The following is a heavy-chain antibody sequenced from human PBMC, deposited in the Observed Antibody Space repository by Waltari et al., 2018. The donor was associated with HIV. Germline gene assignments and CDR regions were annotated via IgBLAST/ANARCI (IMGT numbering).Heavy chain of an antibody. CDR3: ARGGPDYGEPIDY. J-gene: IGHJ4*02. CDR2: ISASGSSI. V-gene: IGHV3-11*01. D-gene: IGHD4-17*01. Sequence: QVQLVESGGGLVKPGGSLSLSCAASGFPFSASYIIWVRQAPGKGLEWVSYISASGSSIFYADSVKGRFTISRDNAKNSLFLQMNSLTAEDTAVYYCARGGPDYGEPIDYWGQGTLVTVSS. CDR1: GFPFSASY.